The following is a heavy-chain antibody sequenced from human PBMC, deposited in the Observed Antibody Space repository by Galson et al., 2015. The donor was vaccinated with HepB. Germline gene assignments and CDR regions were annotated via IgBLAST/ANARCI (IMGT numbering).Heavy chain of an antibody. D-gene: IGHD3-10*01. J-gene: IGHJ6*02. V-gene: IGHV5-10-1*01. CDR2: IDPTDSYT. Sequence: QSGAEVKKPGESLKISCKGSGYSFTTYWINWVRQMPGKGLEWMGKIDPTDSYTNYSPSFQGHVTISADKSTSTAYMQWGSLKASDSAMYYCARDKIMIRALFYYGIDVWGQGTRVTVSS. CDR3: ARDKIMIRALFYYGIDV. CDR1: GYSFTTYW.